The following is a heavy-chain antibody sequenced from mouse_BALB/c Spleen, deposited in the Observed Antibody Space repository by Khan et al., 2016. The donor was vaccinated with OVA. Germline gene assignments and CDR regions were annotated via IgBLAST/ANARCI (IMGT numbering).Heavy chain of an antibody. J-gene: IGHJ2*01. CDR2: INSNGGST. CDR3: ARMARTIN. Sequence: EVELVEAGGGLVQPGGSLKLSCSASGFTFSSYGLSWVRQTPDKRLELVATINSNGGSTYYPDSVKGRFTIPRDNATNTQYLQMSSMKPEDTTMYCCARMARTINWGQGTTLTVSS. CDR1: GFTFSSYG. V-gene: IGHV5-6-3*01.